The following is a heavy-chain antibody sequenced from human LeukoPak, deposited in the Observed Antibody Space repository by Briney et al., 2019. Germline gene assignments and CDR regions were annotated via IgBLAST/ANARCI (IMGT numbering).Heavy chain of an antibody. V-gene: IGHV4-4*07. Sequence: LGTLSLTCTVSGGSISSYCWSWIRQPAGKGLEWIGRIYTSGSTNYNPSLKRRVTMSVDTSKNQFSLKLSSVTAADTAVYYCARGGSGWSAPLDVWGKGTTVTVSS. J-gene: IGHJ6*04. CDR3: ARGGSGWSAPLDV. CDR2: IYTSGST. CDR1: GGSISSYC. D-gene: IGHD1-26*01.